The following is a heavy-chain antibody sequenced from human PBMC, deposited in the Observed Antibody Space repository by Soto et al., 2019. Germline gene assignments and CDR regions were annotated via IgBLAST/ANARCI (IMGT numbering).Heavy chain of an antibody. V-gene: IGHV3-33*01. CDR1: GFTFSSYG. D-gene: IGHD6-6*01. CDR3: ASDKEYSSSLLPREKVGYCYGMDV. Sequence: GGSLRLSCAASGFTFSSYGMRWVRQAPGKGLEWVAVIWYDGSNKYYADSVRGRFTISRDNSKNTLYLQMNSLRAEDTAVYYCASDKEYSSSLLPREKVGYCYGMDVWGQGTTVTVSS. CDR2: IWYDGSNK. J-gene: IGHJ6*02.